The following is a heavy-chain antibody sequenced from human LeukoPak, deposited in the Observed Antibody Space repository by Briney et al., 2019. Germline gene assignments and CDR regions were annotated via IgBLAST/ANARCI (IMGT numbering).Heavy chain of an antibody. CDR3: AKVKEQQLFHI. J-gene: IGHJ4*02. Sequence: GGSLRLSCAASGFTFSSCGMHWVRQAPGKGLEWVAFIRYDGSNKYYADSVKGRFTISRDNSKNTLYLQMNSLRAEDTAVYYCAKVKEQQLFHIWGQGTLVTVSS. CDR2: IRYDGSNK. CDR1: GFTFSSCG. V-gene: IGHV3-30*02. D-gene: IGHD6-13*01.